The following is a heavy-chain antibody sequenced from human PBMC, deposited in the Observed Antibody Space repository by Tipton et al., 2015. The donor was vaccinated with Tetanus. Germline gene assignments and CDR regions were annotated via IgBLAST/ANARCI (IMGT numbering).Heavy chain of an antibody. Sequence: GSLRLSCEGSGFSFRGFGMNWVRQAPGKGLEWISYISYSSTSIYYADSVKGRFAVSRDNAKNSLYLQMNSLRDEDTAIYYCARDFRPIFGVAQPFDPWGQGTLVTVSS. D-gene: IGHD3-3*01. CDR2: ISYSSTSI. CDR3: ARDFRPIFGVAQPFDP. J-gene: IGHJ5*02. V-gene: IGHV3-48*02. CDR1: GFSFRGFG.